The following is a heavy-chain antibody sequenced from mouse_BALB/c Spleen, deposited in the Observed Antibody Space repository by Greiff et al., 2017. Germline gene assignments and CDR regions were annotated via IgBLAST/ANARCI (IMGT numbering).Heavy chain of an antibody. CDR2: INSNGGST. CDR1: GFTFSSYG. CDR3: ARDRNYYGSSYVDY. Sequence: VQLQQSGGGLVQPGGSLKLSCAASGFTFSSYGMSWVRQTPDKRLELVATINSNGGSTYYPDSVKGRFTISRDNAKNTLYLQMSSLKSEDTAMYYCARDRNYYGSSYVDYWGQGTTLTVSS. V-gene: IGHV5-6-3*01. J-gene: IGHJ2*01. D-gene: IGHD1-1*01.